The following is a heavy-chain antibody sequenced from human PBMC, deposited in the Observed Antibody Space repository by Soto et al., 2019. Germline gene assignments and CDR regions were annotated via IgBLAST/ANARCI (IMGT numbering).Heavy chain of an antibody. CDR1: GGSVSTNSST. CDR2: TYYRYKWYN. D-gene: IGHD6-19*01. V-gene: IGHV6-1*01. J-gene: IGHJ5*02. CDR3: AVNTHSSGWSVWFDP. Sequence: SQTLSLTCASSGGSVSTNSSTWDWVRQSPSRGLEWLGRTYYRYKWYNDYAVSVKGRITINPDTSNTQLSLQLNSVTPDDTAVYSCAVNTHSSGWSVWFDPWGQGTLVTVSS.